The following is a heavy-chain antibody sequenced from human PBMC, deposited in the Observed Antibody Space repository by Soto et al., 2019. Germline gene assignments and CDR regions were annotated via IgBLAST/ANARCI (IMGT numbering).Heavy chain of an antibody. Sequence: QVQLVQSGAEVKKPGASVKVSCQTSGYTFTAYYLHWVRQAPGQGLEWMGWINPHSGDTNYAQKFHGWVTMTRDTSISTAYMDLNRLRSDDPAVYYCAHYNWNEGYFDYWGQGTLVTVSS. V-gene: IGHV1-2*04. J-gene: IGHJ4*01. CDR3: AHYNWNEGYFDY. CDR2: INPHSGDT. D-gene: IGHD1-1*01. CDR1: GYTFTAYY.